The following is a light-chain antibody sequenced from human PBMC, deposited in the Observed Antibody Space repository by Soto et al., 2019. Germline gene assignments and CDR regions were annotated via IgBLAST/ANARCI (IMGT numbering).Light chain of an antibody. CDR2: DVS. CDR1: SSDVGGYNY. CDR3: SSYTSGSTGV. J-gene: IGLJ1*01. Sequence: QSALTQPASVSGSPGQSITISCTGTSSDVGGYNYVSWYQQHSGKAPKLMIYDVSNRPSGVSNRFSGSKSGNTASLTISGLEAEDEADDYCSSYTSGSTGVFGTGTKLTVL. V-gene: IGLV2-14*01.